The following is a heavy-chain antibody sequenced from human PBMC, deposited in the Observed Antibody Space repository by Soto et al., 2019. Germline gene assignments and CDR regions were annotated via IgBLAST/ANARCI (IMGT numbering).Heavy chain of an antibody. Sequence: ETLSLTCTVSGGSVSSGSYYWSWIRQPPGKGLEWIGYIYYSGSTNYNPSLKSRVTISVDTSKNQFSLKLSSVTTADTAVYYCARGIAAAFFDYWGQGTLVTVSS. D-gene: IGHD6-13*01. CDR1: GGSVSSGSYY. CDR3: ARGIAAAFFDY. V-gene: IGHV4-61*01. J-gene: IGHJ4*02. CDR2: IYYSGST.